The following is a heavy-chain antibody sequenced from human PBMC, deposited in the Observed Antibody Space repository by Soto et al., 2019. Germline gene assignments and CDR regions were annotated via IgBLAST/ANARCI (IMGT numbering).Heavy chain of an antibody. Sequence: SVKFSCKSSGGTFSSFAFSWVRQAPGEGLEWMGGLIVILGSTNYAQKFEGRVTFTADEGSSTAYMEVSGLRSEDTAVYFCASGYYDSSGYSIDYWGQGTQVTVSS. J-gene: IGHJ4*02. CDR1: GGTFSSFA. CDR2: LIVILGST. D-gene: IGHD3-22*01. CDR3: ASGYYDSSGYSIDY. V-gene: IGHV1-69*13.